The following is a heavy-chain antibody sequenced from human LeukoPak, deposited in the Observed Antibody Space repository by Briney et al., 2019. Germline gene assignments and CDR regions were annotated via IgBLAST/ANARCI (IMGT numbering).Heavy chain of an antibody. Sequence: GGPLRLSCAASGFTFSSYSMNWVRPAPGKGLEWVSFISSSSGAIHYADAVKGRFTISRANAQPSLYLHMSSLRDEDTAVYYCARGRSGSYNDYWGQGTLVTVSS. V-gene: IGHV3-48*02. D-gene: IGHD3-22*01. CDR3: ARGRSGSYNDY. CDR1: GFTFSSYS. CDR2: ISSSSGAI. J-gene: IGHJ4*02.